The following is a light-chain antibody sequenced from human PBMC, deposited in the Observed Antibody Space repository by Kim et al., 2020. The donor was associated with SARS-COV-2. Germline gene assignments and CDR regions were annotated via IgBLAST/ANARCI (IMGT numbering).Light chain of an antibody. J-gene: IGLJ2*01. CDR1: GRRSNY. CDR3: SSRDGSGNHVV. V-gene: IGLV3-19*01. CDR2: GEN. Sequence: ALGQTVRITCRRDGRRSNYASWYHQKPGQAPVLVIYGENNRPSGVPDRFSCSSSGNTASLTITGAQAEDEADYYCSSRDGSGNHVVFGGGTKLTVL.